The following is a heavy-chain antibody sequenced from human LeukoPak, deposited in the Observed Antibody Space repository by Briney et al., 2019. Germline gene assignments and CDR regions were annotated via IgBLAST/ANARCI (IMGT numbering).Heavy chain of an antibody. CDR2: IRVSGST. V-gene: IGHV3-23*01. Sequence: PGGSLRLSCTTSGFTFSSYALSWVRQAPGKGLEWVSGIRVSGSTYYPDSVTGRLTISSSNAKNSLYLLINSMRAADTAVYYCCIPPRRCTGSSRPLTGIDAWGQRAPVTVSS. D-gene: IGHD3-10*02. CDR1: GFTFSSYA. J-gene: IGHJ4*03. CDR3: CIPPRRCTGSSRPLTGIDA.